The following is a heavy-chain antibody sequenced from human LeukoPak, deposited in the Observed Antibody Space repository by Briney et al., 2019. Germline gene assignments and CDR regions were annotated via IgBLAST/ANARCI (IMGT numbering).Heavy chain of an antibody. V-gene: IGHV1-2*02. CDR1: GYTFTVYY. D-gene: IGHD2-2*01. CDR2: INPNSGGT. Sequence: ASVKVSCKASGYTFTVYYMHWVRQAPGQGLEWMGWINPNSGGTNYAQKFQGRVTMTRDTSISTAYVELSRLRSDDTAVYYCAADQLLSYYYGMDVWGQGTTVTVSS. CDR3: AADQLLSYYYGMDV. J-gene: IGHJ6*02.